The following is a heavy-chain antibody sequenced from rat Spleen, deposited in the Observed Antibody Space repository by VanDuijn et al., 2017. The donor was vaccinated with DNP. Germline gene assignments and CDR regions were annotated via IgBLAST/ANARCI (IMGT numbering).Heavy chain of an antibody. D-gene: IGHD1-12*01. V-gene: IGHV2-34*01. CDR1: GFSLTTYS. CDR3: TREVSLDY. J-gene: IGHJ2*01. CDR2: MWYDGDT. Sequence: QVQLKESGPGLVRPSETLSLTCTVSGFSLTTYSIFWVRQPPGKGPEWMGRMWYDGDTAYNSVLKSRLSLSRDTSKSQVFLKMNSLQTEDTAIYFCTREVSLDYWGQGVMVTVSS.